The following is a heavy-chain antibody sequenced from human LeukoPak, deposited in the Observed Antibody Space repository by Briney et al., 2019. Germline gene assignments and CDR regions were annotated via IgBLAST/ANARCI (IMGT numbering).Heavy chain of an antibody. CDR2: SSSDETNI. CDR1: GFTVSNYG. D-gene: IGHD1-7*01. V-gene: IGHV3-30*18. CDR3: AQDPYREVFATGNYIDP. Sequence: GGSLRLSCATSGFTVSNYGMHWVRQAPGKGLEWVAVSSSDETNIRYGDSVRGRFTVSRDNAKNTVYLQMNSLGADDTAVYYCAQDPYREVFATGNYIDPWGQGTLVTVSS. J-gene: IGHJ5*02.